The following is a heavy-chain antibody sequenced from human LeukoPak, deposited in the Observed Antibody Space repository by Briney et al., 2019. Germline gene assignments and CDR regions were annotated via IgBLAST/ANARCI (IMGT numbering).Heavy chain of an antibody. CDR2: ISYDGSNK. D-gene: IGHD2-2*01. Sequence: GGSLRLSCAASGFTFSSYWMSWVRQAPGKGLEWVAVISYDGSNKYYADSVKGRFTISRDNSKNTLYLQMNSLRAEDTAVYYCARVGDGFLVPAAIFDYWGQGTLVTVSS. V-gene: IGHV3-30*03. CDR1: GFTFSSYW. CDR3: ARVGDGFLVPAAIFDY. J-gene: IGHJ4*02.